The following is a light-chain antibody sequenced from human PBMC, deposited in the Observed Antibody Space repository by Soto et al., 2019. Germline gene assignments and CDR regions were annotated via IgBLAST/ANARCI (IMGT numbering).Light chain of an antibody. CDR3: LLYFGGAQLV. CDR2: TTD. V-gene: IGLV7-43*01. CDR1: TGAVTTGNY. Sequence: QAVVTQEPSLTVSPGGTVTLTCASSTGAVTTGNYASWFQQKPGQAPMPLIYTTDNSHSGTPARFSGSLLGGKAALTLSSVQPEDEADYYCLLYFGGAQLVFGGGTKLTVL. J-gene: IGLJ3*02.